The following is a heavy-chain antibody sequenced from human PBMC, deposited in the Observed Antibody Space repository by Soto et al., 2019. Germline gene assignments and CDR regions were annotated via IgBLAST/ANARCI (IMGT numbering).Heavy chain of an antibody. CDR1: GFPFSNYK. D-gene: IGHD6-13*01. CDR3: ARRGYGSRWPNVYMDI. V-gene: IGHV3-64*01. J-gene: IGHJ6*03. Sequence: GGSLRLSWAASGFPFSNYKMHWVRPDPGKGLEYVSGISNNGAHTDYAKSVKGRFTISRDNSENTLYLQMGSLRAEDMALYYCARRGYGSRWPNVYMDIWGKGTTVTVSS. CDR2: ISNNGAHT.